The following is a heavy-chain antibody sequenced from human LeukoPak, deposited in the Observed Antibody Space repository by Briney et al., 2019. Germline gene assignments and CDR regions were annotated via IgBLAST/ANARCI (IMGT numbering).Heavy chain of an antibody. D-gene: IGHD4-17*01. J-gene: IGHJ5*02. V-gene: IGHV4-34*01. Sequence: SETLSLTCAVYGGSFSGYYWSWIRQPPGKGLEWIGEINHSGSSNYNPSLKNRVTISVDTSKNQFSLKLSSVTAADTAVYYCARRGKDYGDYAVWFDPWGQGTLVTVSS. CDR3: ARRGKDYGDYAVWFDP. CDR2: INHSGSS. CDR1: GGSFSGYY.